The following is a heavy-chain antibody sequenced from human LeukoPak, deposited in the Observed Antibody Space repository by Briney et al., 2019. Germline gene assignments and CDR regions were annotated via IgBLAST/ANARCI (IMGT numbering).Heavy chain of an antibody. CDR3: ARRLVTDY. Sequence: GGSRRLSCAASGLTFSSYWMTWFRQAPGKGLEWVTNIKQDGSEKYYVDSVKGRFTISRDNAKNSLYLQMNSLRAEDTAVYYCARRLVTDYWGQGTLVTVSS. CDR2: IKQDGSEK. J-gene: IGHJ4*02. CDR1: GLTFSSYW. V-gene: IGHV3-7*01. D-gene: IGHD1-26*01.